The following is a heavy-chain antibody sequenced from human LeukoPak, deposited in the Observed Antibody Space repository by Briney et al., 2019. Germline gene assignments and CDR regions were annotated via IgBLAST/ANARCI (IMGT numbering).Heavy chain of an antibody. Sequence: PGGSLRLSCAASGFTFSDHYMDWVRQAPGKGLEWVGRIRNKANSYTTEYAASVKGRFTISRDDSKNSLYLQMNSLKTEGTAVYYCARVEFAAWGQGTLVTVSS. V-gene: IGHV3-72*01. CDR1: GFTFSDHY. CDR3: ARVEFAA. CDR2: IRNKANSYTT. D-gene: IGHD2-15*01. J-gene: IGHJ4*02.